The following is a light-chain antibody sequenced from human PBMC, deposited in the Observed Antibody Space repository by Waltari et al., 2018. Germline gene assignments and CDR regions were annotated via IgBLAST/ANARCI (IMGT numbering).Light chain of an antibody. CDR3: SSYAGSSNLV. CDR2: EVS. CDR1: SNDAGGYNY. Sequence: QSALTQPPSASGSPGQSVTISCTGTSNDAGGYNYVSWYQQQPGKAPKLIIHEVSKRPSGVPDRFSGSKSANTASLTGSGLQADDEADYYCSSYAGSSNLVFGGGTKLTVL. V-gene: IGLV2-8*01. J-gene: IGLJ2*01.